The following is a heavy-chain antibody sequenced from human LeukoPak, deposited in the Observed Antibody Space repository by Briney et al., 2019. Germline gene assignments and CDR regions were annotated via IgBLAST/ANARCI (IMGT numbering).Heavy chain of an antibody. V-gene: IGHV3-48*01. D-gene: IGHD3-3*01. CDR3: AKGSTYHEFWGGYYFDF. Sequence: GGSLRLSCAASGFTFTNAWMSWVRQAPGKGLEWVSYISSSSTTIHYADSVKGRFTISRDNAKNSVYLRMNSLRTADTAVYFCAKGSTYHEFWGGYYFDFWGQGTLVTVSS. CDR2: ISSSSTTI. J-gene: IGHJ4*02. CDR1: GFTFTNAW.